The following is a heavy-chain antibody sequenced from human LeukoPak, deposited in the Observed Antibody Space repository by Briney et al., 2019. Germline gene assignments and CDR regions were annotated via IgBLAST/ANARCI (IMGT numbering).Heavy chain of an antibody. D-gene: IGHD2-21*02. CDR2: INRDGSSK. J-gene: IGHJ4*02. V-gene: IGHV3-74*01. CDR3: VRSYCGGDCASFDY. CDR1: GFMFTNYW. Sequence: PGGSLRLSCAASGFMFTNYWMHWVRQVPGKGLVWVARINRDGSSKNYTDSVKGRFTISRDNDKNTVDLQMTGLRAEDTAVYYCVRSYCGGDCASFDYWGQGALVTVSS.